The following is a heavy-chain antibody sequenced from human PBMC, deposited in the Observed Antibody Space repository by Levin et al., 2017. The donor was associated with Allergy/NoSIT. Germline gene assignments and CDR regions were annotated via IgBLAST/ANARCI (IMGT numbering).Heavy chain of an antibody. CDR1: GFTFSSYA. CDR3: ARGDIVLMVYAFYGMDV. CDR2: ISSNGGST. J-gene: IGHJ6*02. D-gene: IGHD2-8*01. V-gene: IGHV3-64*01. Sequence: GESLKISCAASGFTFSSYAMHWVRQAPGKGLEYVSAISSNGGSTYYANSVKGRFTISRDNSKNTLYLQMGSLRAEDMAVYYCARGDIVLMVYAFYGMDVWGQGTTVTVSS.